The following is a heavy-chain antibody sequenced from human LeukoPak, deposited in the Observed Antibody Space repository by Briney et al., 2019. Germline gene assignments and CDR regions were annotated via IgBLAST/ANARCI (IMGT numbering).Heavy chain of an antibody. CDR3: ARDKGLEMYYYGSFDP. V-gene: IGHV4-59*01. D-gene: IGHD3-10*01. Sequence: SETLSLTCTVSGGSISGYYWSWIRQPPGKGLEWIGFIYYSGSTYYNPSLKSRVTISADTSSNQFSLELISVTAADTAVYYCARDKGLEMYYYGSFDPWGQGTLVTVSS. J-gene: IGHJ5*02. CDR1: GGSISGYY. CDR2: IYYSGST.